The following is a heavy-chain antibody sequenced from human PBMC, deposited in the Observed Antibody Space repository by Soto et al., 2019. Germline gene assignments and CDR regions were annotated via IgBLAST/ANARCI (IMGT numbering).Heavy chain of an antibody. CDR1: GGSISSYY. CDR3: ARESFYSTYYGMDV. V-gene: IGHV4-59*01. CDR2: IYYSGST. J-gene: IGHJ6*02. D-gene: IGHD4-4*01. Sequence: SETLSLTCTVSGGSISSYYWSWIRQPPGKGLEWIGYIYYSGSTNYNPSLKSRVTISVDTSKNQFSLRLSSVTAADTAVYYCARESFYSTYYGMDVWGQGTTVTVSS.